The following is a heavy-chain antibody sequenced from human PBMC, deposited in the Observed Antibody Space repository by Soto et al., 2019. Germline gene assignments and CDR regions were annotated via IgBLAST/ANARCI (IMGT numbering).Heavy chain of an antibody. D-gene: IGHD3-3*01. J-gene: IGHJ4*02. V-gene: IGHV4-4*02. CDR1: SGSISSSNW. CDR2: IYHSGST. CDR3: ASRLYYDFWSGYYFSTFDY. Sequence: SETLSLTCAVSSGSISSSNWWSWVRQPPGKGLEWIGEIYHSGSTNYNPSLKSRVTISVDKSKNQFSLKLSSVTAADTAVYYCASRLYYDFWSGYYFSTFDYWGQGTLVTVSS.